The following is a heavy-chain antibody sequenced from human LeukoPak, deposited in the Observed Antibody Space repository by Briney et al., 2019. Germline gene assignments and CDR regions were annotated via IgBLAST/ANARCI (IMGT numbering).Heavy chain of an antibody. CDR2: INAGNGNT. CDR3: ASGGMAVAEQFDY. V-gene: IGHV1-3*01. Sequence: ASVKVSCKASGYTFTSYAMHWVRQAPGQRLEWMGWINAGNGNTKYSQKFQGRVTITRDTSASTAYMELSSLRSEDTAVHYCASGGMAVAEQFDYWGQGTLVTVSS. J-gene: IGHJ4*02. D-gene: IGHD6-19*01. CDR1: GYTFTSYA.